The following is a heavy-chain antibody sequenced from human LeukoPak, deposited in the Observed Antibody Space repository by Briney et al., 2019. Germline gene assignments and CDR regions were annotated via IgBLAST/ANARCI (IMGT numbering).Heavy chain of an antibody. Sequence: ASVKVSCKASGYTFTDYYMHWVRQAPGQGLEWMGWINPNSGDTNYAQKFQGWVTMTRDTSISTTYMELSRLRSDDTVVYYCARCNSTSCYGMDVWGQGTTVTVSS. CDR1: GYTFTDYY. CDR3: ARCNSTSCYGMDV. J-gene: IGHJ6*02. D-gene: IGHD2-2*01. CDR2: INPNSGDT. V-gene: IGHV1-2*04.